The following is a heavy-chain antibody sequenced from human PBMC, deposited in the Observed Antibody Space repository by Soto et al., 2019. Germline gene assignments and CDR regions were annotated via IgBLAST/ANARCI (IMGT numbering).Heavy chain of an antibody. CDR2: IFHSDSET. CDR1: GYTSTDSW. V-gene: IGHV5-51*01. Sequence: PGESLKVSCKGSGYTSTDSWSGWVRQMPGEGREYMRIIFHSDSETRYSPSFQGQVTISVDKSISTVYLQWNSLKASDTAMYFGARQPSYWSDESEYYQRFDYWGQGTPVTVSS. D-gene: IGHD2-2*01. J-gene: IGHJ4*02. CDR3: ARQPSYWSDESEYYQRFDY.